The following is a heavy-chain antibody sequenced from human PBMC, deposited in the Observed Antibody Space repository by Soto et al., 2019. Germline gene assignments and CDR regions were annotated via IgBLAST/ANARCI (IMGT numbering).Heavy chain of an antibody. D-gene: IGHD6-19*01. CDR1: GFTFSSYA. Sequence: VGSLRRSCAASGFTFSSYAMHWVRQAPGKGLEWVAVISYDGSNKYYADSVKGRFTISRDNSKNTLYLQMNSLRAEDTAVYYCARIDSSGWSYAFDIWGQGTMVTVSS. CDR2: ISYDGSNK. J-gene: IGHJ3*02. V-gene: IGHV3-30-3*01. CDR3: ARIDSSGWSYAFDI.